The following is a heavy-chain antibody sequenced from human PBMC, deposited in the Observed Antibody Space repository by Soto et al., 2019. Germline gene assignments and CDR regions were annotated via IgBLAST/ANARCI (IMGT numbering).Heavy chain of an antibody. D-gene: IGHD3-10*01. CDR2: INHSGST. Sequence: SETLSLTCAVYGGSFSGYYWSWIRQPPGKGLEWIGEINHSGSTNYNPSLKSRVTISVDTSKNQFSLKLSSVTAADTAVYYCARGRNLITMVRGVNKYYYYYGMDVWGQGTTVTVSS. J-gene: IGHJ6*02. V-gene: IGHV4-34*01. CDR1: GGSFSGYY. CDR3: ARGRNLITMVRGVNKYYYYYGMDV.